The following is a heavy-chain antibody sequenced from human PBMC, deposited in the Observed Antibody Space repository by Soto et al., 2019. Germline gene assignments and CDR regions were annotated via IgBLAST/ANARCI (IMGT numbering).Heavy chain of an antibody. D-gene: IGHD4-17*01. CDR3: ARSDYGGNYDY. CDR2: IHSGGST. V-gene: IGHV4-39*01. CDR1: GDSISSSSYN. Sequence: XGTLYLTCTVSGDSISSSSYNWGWIRQPPGKGLEWIGTIHSGGSTYYSPSLKSRVTISVNTSKNQFSLKLSSVTAADTAMYYCARSDYGGNYDYWGRGTLVTVSS. J-gene: IGHJ4*02.